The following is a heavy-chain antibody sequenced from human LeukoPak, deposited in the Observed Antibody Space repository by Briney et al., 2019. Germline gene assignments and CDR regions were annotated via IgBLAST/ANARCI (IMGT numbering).Heavy chain of an antibody. D-gene: IGHD1-1*01. J-gene: IGHJ4*02. Sequence: GGSLRLSCAASGFSFSSYSMNWVRQAPGKELEWVSSISSSSSYTYYADSVKGRFTISRDNAKNSLYLQMNSLRAEDTAVYYCARGGSGNWNAPFDYWGQGTLVTVSS. CDR1: GFSFSSYS. CDR3: ARGGSGNWNAPFDY. CDR2: ISSSSSYT. V-gene: IGHV3-21*01.